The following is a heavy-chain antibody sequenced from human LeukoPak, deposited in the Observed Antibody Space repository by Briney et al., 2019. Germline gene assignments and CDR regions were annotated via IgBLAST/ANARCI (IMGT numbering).Heavy chain of an antibody. D-gene: IGHD6-19*01. CDR2: MHYDRRTK. CDR1: GFIFSDYD. J-gene: IGHJ4*02. Sequence: GGSLRLSCAASGFIFSDYDMHGVRQAPGKGLEGVAFMHYDRRTKYYADSVKGRFTISRDNSKNTLYLQMNSLRAEDTAVYYCARILDSAWGELGYWGQGTLVTVSS. CDR3: ARILDSAWGELGY. V-gene: IGHV3-30*02.